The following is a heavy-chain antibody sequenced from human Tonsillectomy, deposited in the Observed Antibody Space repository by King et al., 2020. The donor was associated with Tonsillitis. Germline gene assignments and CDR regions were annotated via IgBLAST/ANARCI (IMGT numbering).Heavy chain of an antibody. CDR3: ARGIAARTYFDY. Sequence: QVPLQESGSGLVKSSQTLSLTCAVSGGSISSGGYSWSWIRQPPGKGLEWIGYIHHSGRTYYNPSLKSRVTISIDRSTDQFSLKMSSVTAADTAVYYCARGIAARTYFDYWGQGTLVTVSS. CDR1: GGSISSGGYS. CDR2: IHHSGRT. V-gene: IGHV4-30-2*01. J-gene: IGHJ4*02. D-gene: IGHD6-6*01.